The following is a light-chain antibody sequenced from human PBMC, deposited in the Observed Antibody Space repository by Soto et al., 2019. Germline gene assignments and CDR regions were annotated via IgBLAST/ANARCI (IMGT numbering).Light chain of an antibody. Sequence: QPVLTQSSSASASLGSSVKLTYTLSSGHSSYIIAWHQQQPGKAPRYLMKLEGSGSYNKGSGVPDRFSGSSSGADRYLTISNLQLEDEADYYCETWDSNSWVFGGGTKLTVL. J-gene: IGLJ3*02. CDR3: ETWDSNSWV. V-gene: IGLV4-60*02. CDR1: SGHSSYI. CDR2: LEGSGSY.